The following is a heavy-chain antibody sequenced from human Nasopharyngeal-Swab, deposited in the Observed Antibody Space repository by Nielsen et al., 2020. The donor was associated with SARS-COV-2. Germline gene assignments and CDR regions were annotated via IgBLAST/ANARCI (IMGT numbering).Heavy chain of an antibody. D-gene: IGHD4-17*01. J-gene: IGHJ5*02. CDR3: ARGFVKPLYLPRVTTRKVVWFDP. V-gene: IGHV4-34*01. CDR2: INHSGST. Sequence: WIRQPPGKGLEWIGEINHSGSTNYNPSLKSRVTISVDTSKNQFSLKLSSVTAADTAVYYCARGFVKPLYLPRVTTRKVVWFDPWGQGTLVTVSS.